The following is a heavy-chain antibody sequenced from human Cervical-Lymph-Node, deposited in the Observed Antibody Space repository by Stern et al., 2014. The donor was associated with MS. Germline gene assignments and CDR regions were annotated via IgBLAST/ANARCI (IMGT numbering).Heavy chain of an antibody. CDR1: GFTFSSYS. CDR2: ISSSSSYI. V-gene: IGHV3-21*01. Sequence: EVQLVESGGGLVKPGGSLRLSCAASGFTFSSYSMNWVRQAPGKGLEWVSSISSSSSYIYYADSVKGRFTISRDNAKNSLYLQMNSLRAEDTAVYYCARDSTYYDILTGPPDYWGQGTLVTVSS. D-gene: IGHD3-9*01. J-gene: IGHJ4*02. CDR3: ARDSTYYDILTGPPDY.